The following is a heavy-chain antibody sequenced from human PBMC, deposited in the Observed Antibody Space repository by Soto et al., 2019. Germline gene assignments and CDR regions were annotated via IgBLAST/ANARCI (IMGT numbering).Heavy chain of an antibody. J-gene: IGHJ4*02. V-gene: IGHV4-34*01. CDR1: GGSLSGYY. Sequence: QVQLQQWGAGLLKPSETLSLTCAVYGGSLSGYYWSWIRQPTGKGLEWIGEIKHSGSTNYNPSLKSRVTISVDTSKNQFSRKLSSVTAADPAVYYCARWGGTYSSRWYDYWGQGTLVTVSS. CDR3: ARWGGTYSSRWYDY. CDR2: IKHSGST. D-gene: IGHD6-13*01.